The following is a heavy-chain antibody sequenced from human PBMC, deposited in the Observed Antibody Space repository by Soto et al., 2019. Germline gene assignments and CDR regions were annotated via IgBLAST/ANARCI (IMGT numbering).Heavy chain of an antibody. Sequence: TLSLTCTVSGGSISSGGYYWSWIRQHPGKGLEWIGYIFYSGSTYYNPSLKSRVTISLDTSKNQFSLELSSVTAADTAVYYCARDQDGLGAFDIWGQGTMVTVSS. D-gene: IGHD4-17*01. J-gene: IGHJ3*02. CDR1: GGSISSGGYY. V-gene: IGHV4-31*03. CDR2: IFYSGST. CDR3: ARDQDGLGAFDI.